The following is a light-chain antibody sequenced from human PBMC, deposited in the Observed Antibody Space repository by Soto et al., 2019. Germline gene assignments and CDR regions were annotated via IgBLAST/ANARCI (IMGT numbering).Light chain of an antibody. V-gene: IGLV2-14*01. J-gene: IGLJ1*01. CDR3: SSYTSSTLYV. CDR2: DVS. CDR1: SSDVGGYNY. Sequence: ALTQPASVSGSPGQSITISCTGTSSDVGGYNYVSWYQQHPGKAPKLMIYDVSNRPSGVSNRFSGSKSGNTASLTISGLQAEDEADYYCSSYTSSTLYVFGTGTKLTVL.